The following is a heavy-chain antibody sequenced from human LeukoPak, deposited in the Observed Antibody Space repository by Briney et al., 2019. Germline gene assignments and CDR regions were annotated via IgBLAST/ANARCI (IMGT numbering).Heavy chain of an antibody. CDR2: ISSSSSTI. CDR3: ARARASGRSGFDY. Sequence: PGGSLRLSCVASGLTVSGYSMNWVRQAPGKGLEWVSYISSSSSTIYYADSVKGRFTISRDNAKNSLDLQMNSLRDEDTAVYYCARARASGRSGFDYWGQGTLVTVSS. D-gene: IGHD2-15*01. J-gene: IGHJ4*02. CDR1: GLTVSGYS. V-gene: IGHV3-48*02.